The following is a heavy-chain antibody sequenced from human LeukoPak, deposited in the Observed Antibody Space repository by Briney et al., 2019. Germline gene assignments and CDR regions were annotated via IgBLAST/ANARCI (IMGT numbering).Heavy chain of an antibody. J-gene: IGHJ4*02. D-gene: IGHD6-25*01. CDR1: GGSISSSSYY. V-gene: IGHV4-39*07. Sequence: SETLSLTCTVSGGSISSSSYYWGWIRQPPGKGLEWIGYIYHSGSTYYNPSLKSRVTISVDRSKNQFSLKLSSVTAADTAVYYCAKAYHIAATFDYWGQGTLVTVSS. CDR3: AKAYHIAATFDY. CDR2: IYHSGST.